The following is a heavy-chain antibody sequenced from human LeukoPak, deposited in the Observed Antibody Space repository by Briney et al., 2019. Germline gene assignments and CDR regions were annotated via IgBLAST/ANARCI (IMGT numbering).Heavy chain of an antibody. CDR3: ALMVRGFTFDY. CDR1: GFTFSSYW. D-gene: IGHD3-10*01. CDR2: INSEGSST. J-gene: IGHJ4*02. V-gene: IGHV3-74*01. Sequence: GGSLRLSCAASGFTFSSYWMHWVRQAPGKGLVWVSRINSEGSSTSYADSVKGRFTISRDNAKNTLYLQMNSLRAEDTAVYYCALMVRGFTFDYWGQGTLVTVSS.